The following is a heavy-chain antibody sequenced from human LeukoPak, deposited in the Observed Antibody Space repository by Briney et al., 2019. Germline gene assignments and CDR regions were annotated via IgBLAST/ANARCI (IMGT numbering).Heavy chain of an antibody. Sequence: PGGSLRLSCTASGFTFGDYAMNWVRQAPGKGLEWVGFIRSKACGGTTEYAASVKGRFTISRDDSKSIAYLQMNSLKTEDTAVYYCTRSPIIGLTAYSGRYGDWGQGTLVTVSS. CDR1: GFTFGDYA. CDR3: TRSPIIGLTAYSGRYGD. CDR2: IRSKACGGTT. D-gene: IGHD1-26*01. J-gene: IGHJ4*02. V-gene: IGHV3-49*04.